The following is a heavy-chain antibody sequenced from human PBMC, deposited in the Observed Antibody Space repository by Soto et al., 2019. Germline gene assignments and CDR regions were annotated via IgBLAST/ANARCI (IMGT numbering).Heavy chain of an antibody. CDR2: SYPVDSDT. D-gene: IGHD4-17*01. J-gene: IGHJ4*02. V-gene: IGHV5-51*01. CDR3: ARLTDYCYYHWRRGYFDY. Sequence: GESRKSSCKGSGYSFTSYWIGWERQMPGKGLEWIGISYPVDSDTRYSPSFQAQVTISADKSISTAYLQWSSLKASDTAMYYCARLTDYCYYHWRRGYFDYSGPTPLGTLSS. CDR1: GYSFTSYW.